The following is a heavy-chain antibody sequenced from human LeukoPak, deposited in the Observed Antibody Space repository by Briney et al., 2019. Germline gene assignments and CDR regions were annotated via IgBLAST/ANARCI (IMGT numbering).Heavy chain of an antibody. V-gene: IGHV3-74*01. CDR2: INTDGSTT. CDR1: EFSFTTYW. D-gene: IGHD2-2*01. Sequence: QTGGSLRLSCEASEFSFTTYWMYWVRQAPGKGMAWVSAINTDGSTTTYADSVKGRFTISRDNARNTLYLQMNSLRAGDTAVYYCARALFQVPYYFDFWGQGTLVTVSS. CDR3: ARALFQVPYYFDF. J-gene: IGHJ4*02.